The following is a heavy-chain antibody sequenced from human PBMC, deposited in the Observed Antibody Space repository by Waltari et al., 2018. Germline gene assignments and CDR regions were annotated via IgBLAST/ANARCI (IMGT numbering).Heavy chain of an antibody. CDR1: NGSLDTHY. D-gene: IGHD2-2*01. CDR2: INQITGDT. Sequence: QVHLPESGPGLVQPSEPLSLTCPVSNGSLDTHYWIWRRQPPEKRMEWIGWINQITGDTNYNPSLESRVIISSDISKNQFSLKLTSVTAADTAIYYCAREGSLYSSTGGWIGPWGQGMLVTVSS. CDR3: AREGSLYSSTGGWIGP. V-gene: IGHV4-59*11. J-gene: IGHJ5*01.